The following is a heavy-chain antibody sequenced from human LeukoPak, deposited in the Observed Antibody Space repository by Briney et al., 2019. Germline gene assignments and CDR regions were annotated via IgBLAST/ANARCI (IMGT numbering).Heavy chain of an antibody. CDR1: GGSISSGSYY. D-gene: IGHD1-26*01. J-gene: IGHJ3*02. V-gene: IGHV4-61*02. CDR3: ARDSGIIPEDAFDI. CDR2: IYTSGST. Sequence: PSETLSLTCTVSGGSISSGSYYWSWIRQPAGKGLEWIGRIYTSGSTNYNPSLKSRVTISVDTSKNQFSLKLSSVTAADTAVYYCARDSGIIPEDAFDIWGQGTMVTVSS.